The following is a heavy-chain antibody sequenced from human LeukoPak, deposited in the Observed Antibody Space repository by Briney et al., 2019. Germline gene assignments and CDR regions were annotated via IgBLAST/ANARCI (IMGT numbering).Heavy chain of an antibody. CDR1: GVSVSRNSAA. Sequence: SQTLSLTCAISGVSVSRNSAAWNCIRQSPSRGLEWLGRTYFKSKWYNNYAVSVRSRITINSDTSKNQFSLQLNSVTPEDTAVDYCARGDQGFDYWGQGTLVTVSS. CDR3: ARGDQGFDY. CDR2: TYFKSKWYN. J-gene: IGHJ4*02. V-gene: IGHV6-1*01.